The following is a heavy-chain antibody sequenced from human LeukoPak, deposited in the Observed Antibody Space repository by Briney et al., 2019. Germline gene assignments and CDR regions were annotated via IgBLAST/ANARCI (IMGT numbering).Heavy chain of an antibody. CDR2: INHSGST. J-gene: IGHJ4*02. CDR3: ARGGRSLRFLEWFDY. Sequence: SETLSLTCAVYGGSFSGYYWSWIRQPPGKGLEWIGEINHSGSTNYNPSLKSRVTISVDTSKNQFSLKLGSVTAADTAVYYCARGGRSLRFLEWFDYWGQGTLVTVSS. CDR1: GGSFSGYY. D-gene: IGHD3-3*01. V-gene: IGHV4-34*01.